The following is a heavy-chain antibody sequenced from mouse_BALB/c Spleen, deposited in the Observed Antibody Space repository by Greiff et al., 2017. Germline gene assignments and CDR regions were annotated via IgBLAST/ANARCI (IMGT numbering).Heavy chain of an antibody. CDR3: ANKRNVYFDN. V-gene: IGHV5-9-3*01. CDR2: ISSGGSYT. Sequence: DVKLVESGGGLVKPGGSLKLSCAASGFTFSSYAMSWVRQTPEKRLEWVATISSGGSYTYYPDSVKGRFTISRDNAKNTLYLQMSSMSSKDTAMFYCANKRNVYFDNWGQGATLTVSS. J-gene: IGHJ2*01. CDR1: GFTFSSYA.